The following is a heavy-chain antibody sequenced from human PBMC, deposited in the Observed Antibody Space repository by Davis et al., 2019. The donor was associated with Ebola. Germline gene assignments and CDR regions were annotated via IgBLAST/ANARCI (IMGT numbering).Heavy chain of an antibody. CDR1: GFTFSSYW. D-gene: IGHD6-6*01. Sequence: GESLKISCAASGFTFSSYWMHWVRQAPGKGLVWVSRINSDGSSTSYADSVKGRFTISRDNAKNTLYLQMNSLRADDTAVYYCARDSSSTFVWFDPWGQGTLVTVSS. CDR3: ARDSSSTFVWFDP. J-gene: IGHJ5*02. CDR2: INSDGSST. V-gene: IGHV3-74*01.